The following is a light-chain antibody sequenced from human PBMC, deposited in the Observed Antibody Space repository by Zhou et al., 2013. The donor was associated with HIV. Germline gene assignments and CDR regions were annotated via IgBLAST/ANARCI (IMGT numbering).Light chain of an antibody. CDR1: HNIRRL. Sequence: DSQVTQSPSSVSAFVGDNVVITCRTSHNIRRLLSWFQVKPGKAPTLLIHSASELQSGVPSRFSGSGSGTDFTLTINHLQPEDSATYYCQQIHIVPLSFGGGTRVEIK. J-gene: IGKJ4*01. V-gene: IGKV1-39*01. CDR2: SAS. CDR3: QQIHIVPLS.